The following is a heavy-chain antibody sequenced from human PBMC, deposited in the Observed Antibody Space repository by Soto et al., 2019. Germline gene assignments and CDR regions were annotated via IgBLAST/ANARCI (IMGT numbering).Heavy chain of an antibody. Sequence: QVQLVQSGAEVKKTGASVKVSCKASGYTFTGYYLHWVRQAPGQGLEWLGWIHPNKGGTNYAQKFQGRVPMTGDTSVNTAYVELSRLRSGHTGVYYCASTDFELLYYYGMDRRGRGTKVTVSS. J-gene: IGHJ6*02. CDR3: ASTDFELLYYYGMDR. D-gene: IGHD3-3*01. V-gene: IGHV1-2*02. CDR2: IHPNKGGT. CDR1: GYTFTGYY.